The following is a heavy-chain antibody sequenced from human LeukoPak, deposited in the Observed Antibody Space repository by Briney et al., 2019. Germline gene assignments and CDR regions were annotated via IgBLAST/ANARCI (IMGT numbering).Heavy chain of an antibody. CDR3: ARDCSSTSCYQDSNWFDP. D-gene: IGHD2-2*01. CDR1: GGTFSSYA. CDR2: IIPIFGTA. Sequence: ASVKVSCKASGGTFSSYAISWVRQAPGQGLEWVGGIIPIFGTANYAQKFQGRVTITADESTSTAYMELSSLRSEDTAVYYCARDCSSTSCYQDSNWFDPWGQGTLVTVSS. V-gene: IGHV1-69*13. J-gene: IGHJ5*02.